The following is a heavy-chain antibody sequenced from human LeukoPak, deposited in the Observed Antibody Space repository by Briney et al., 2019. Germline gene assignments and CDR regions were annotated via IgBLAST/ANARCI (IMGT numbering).Heavy chain of an antibody. CDR1: GGSISPYY. CDR2: IFYSGST. V-gene: IGHV4-59*01. CDR3: ARVIRGWYGSYNWFDP. J-gene: IGHJ5*02. D-gene: IGHD6-19*01. Sequence: PSETLSLTCTVSGGSISPYYWSWIRQPPGKDLEWIAFIFYSGSTHYNPSLTSRVTISVATSKNQFSLKLSSVTAEDTAVYYCARVIRGWYGSYNWFDPWGQGTLVTVSS.